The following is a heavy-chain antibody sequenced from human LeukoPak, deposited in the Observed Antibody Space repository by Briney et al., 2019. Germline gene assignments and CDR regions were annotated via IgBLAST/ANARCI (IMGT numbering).Heavy chain of an antibody. CDR3: ARGYTVTTPYDY. CDR2: ISYDGSNK. D-gene: IGHD4-17*01. Sequence: GRSLRLSCAASGFTFSSYAMHWVRQAPGKGLEWVAVISYDGSNKYYADSVKGRFTISRDNSKNTLYLQMNSLRAEDTAVYYCARGYTVTTPYDYWGQGTLVTVSS. V-gene: IGHV3-30-3*01. J-gene: IGHJ4*02. CDR1: GFTFSSYA.